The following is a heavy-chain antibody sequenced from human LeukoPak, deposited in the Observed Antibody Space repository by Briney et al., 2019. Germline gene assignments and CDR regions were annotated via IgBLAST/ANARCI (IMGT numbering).Heavy chain of an antibody. CDR1: GYMFTTFP. Sequence: ASVKVSCKASGYMFTTFPISWIRQAPGQGLEWVGWISTYNGNTKYPQNLQGRVTVTTDTSTNTAYMELRSLRSDDTAVYYCARDPPFGMAGTGAFDIWGQGTMVTVSS. CDR2: ISTYNGNT. V-gene: IGHV1-18*01. J-gene: IGHJ3*02. D-gene: IGHD6-19*01. CDR3: ARDPPFGMAGTGAFDI.